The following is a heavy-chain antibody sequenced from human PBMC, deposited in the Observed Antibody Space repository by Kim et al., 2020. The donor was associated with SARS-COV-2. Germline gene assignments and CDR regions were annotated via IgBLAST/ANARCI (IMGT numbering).Heavy chain of an antibody. V-gene: IGHV3-30*02. D-gene: IGHD6-6*01. CDR3: AKEGPSSSNKDAFDI. J-gene: IGHJ3*02. Sequence: DSVKGRFTISRDNSKNTLYLQMNSLRAEDTAVYYCAKEGPSSSNKDAFDIWGQGTMVTVSS.